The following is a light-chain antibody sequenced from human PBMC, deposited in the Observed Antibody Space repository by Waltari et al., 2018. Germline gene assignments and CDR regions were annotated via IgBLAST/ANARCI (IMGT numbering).Light chain of an antibody. V-gene: IGLV1-51*02. CDR2: ETN. Sequence: QSVLTQPPSVTAAPGQKVSISCSGSSSNIGNSDVSWYQQVPVTAPKLLIFETNLRPSGIPDRFSGSKSGTSATLGITGLQTGDEANYYCGTWDTSLSAGVFGGGTKLTVL. CDR3: GTWDTSLSAGV. J-gene: IGLJ3*02. CDR1: SSNIGNSD.